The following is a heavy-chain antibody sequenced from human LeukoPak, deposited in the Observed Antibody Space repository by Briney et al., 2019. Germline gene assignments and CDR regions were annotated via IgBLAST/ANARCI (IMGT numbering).Heavy chain of an antibody. D-gene: IGHD4-23*01. V-gene: IGHV4-59*01. Sequence: SQSLSLTCTVSGGSISSYYWSWIRRPPGKGLVWIGYIYYSGSTNYNPSLKSRVHISVDTSKNQFSLKLSSVTAADTAVYYCARAVRKLPYYFDYWGQGTLVTVSS. CDR3: ARAVRKLPYYFDY. J-gene: IGHJ4*02. CDR1: GGSISSYY. CDR2: IYYSGST.